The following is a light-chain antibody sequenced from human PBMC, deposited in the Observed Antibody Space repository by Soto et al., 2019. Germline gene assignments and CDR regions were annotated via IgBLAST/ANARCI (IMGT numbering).Light chain of an antibody. V-gene: IGKV3-20*01. Sequence: EMVLTQSPGTLSLSPGERATLSCRASQSVSSSYLAWYHQKHGQAPRLLIYGASSRATGIPDRFSGSGAGTDFTLTISRLEPEDFAVYYCQPYGSSRTFGQGTKVEIK. CDR3: QPYGSSRT. J-gene: IGKJ1*01. CDR1: QSVSSSY. CDR2: GAS.